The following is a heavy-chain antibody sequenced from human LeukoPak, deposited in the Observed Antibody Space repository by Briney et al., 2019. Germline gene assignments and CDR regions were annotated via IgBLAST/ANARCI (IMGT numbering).Heavy chain of an antibody. Sequence: SETLSLTCTVSGGSISSGGYYWSWIRQHPGKGLEWIGYIYYSGSTYYNPSLKSRVTISVDTSKHQFSLKLSSVTAADTAVYYCARACGGGSCYYYYGMDVWGQGTTVTVSS. V-gene: IGHV4-31*03. CDR2: IYYSGST. J-gene: IGHJ6*02. CDR1: GGSISSGGYY. CDR3: ARACGGGSCYYYYGMDV. D-gene: IGHD2-15*01.